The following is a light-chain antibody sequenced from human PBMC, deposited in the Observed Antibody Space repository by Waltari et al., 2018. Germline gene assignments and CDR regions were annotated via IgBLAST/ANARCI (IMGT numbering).Light chain of an antibody. V-gene: IGKV4-1*01. CDR2: WAS. Sequence: DIVMSQSPDSLAVSLGERATIQCRTSQSLSYRYNNINSLAWYQQRPGQPPKLLIYWASPRESGVPDRFSGSGSGTDFTLTISSLQAEDVAIYYCHQYYTTPFTFGPGTTVDIK. CDR1: QSLSYRYNNINS. J-gene: IGKJ3*01. CDR3: HQYYTTPFT.